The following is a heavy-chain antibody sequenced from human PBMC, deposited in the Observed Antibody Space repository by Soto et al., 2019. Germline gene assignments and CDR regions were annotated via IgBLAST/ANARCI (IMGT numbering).Heavy chain of an antibody. CDR2: IWYDGSNK. CDR3: ARDRGAVAGNYGMDV. Sequence: GGSLRLSCAASGFTFSIYGMHWVRQAPGKGLEWVAVIWYDGSNKYYADSVKGRFTISRDNSKNTLYLQMNSLRAEDTAVYYCARDRGAVAGNYGMDVWGQGTTVTVSS. V-gene: IGHV3-33*01. D-gene: IGHD6-19*01. CDR1: GFTFSIYG. J-gene: IGHJ6*02.